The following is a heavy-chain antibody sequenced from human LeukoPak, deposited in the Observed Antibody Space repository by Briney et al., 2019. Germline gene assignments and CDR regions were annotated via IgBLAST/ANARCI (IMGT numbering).Heavy chain of an antibody. CDR3: AREGNSGWYYDY. V-gene: IGHV3-7*01. CDR1: GFTLSNYW. Sequence: GGSLRLSWAAAGFTLSNYWMSWVRQAAGKGREWVGNIKEDGSEKYYVDSVKGRFTISRDNAKNSLYLQMNSLRAEDTAVYYCAREGNSGWYYDYWGQGTLVTVSS. D-gene: IGHD6-19*01. CDR2: IKEDGSEK. J-gene: IGHJ4*02.